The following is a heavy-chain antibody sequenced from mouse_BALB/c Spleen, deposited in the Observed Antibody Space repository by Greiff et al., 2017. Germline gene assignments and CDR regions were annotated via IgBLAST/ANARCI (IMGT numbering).Heavy chain of an antibody. CDR1: GFTFSSYA. CDR3: ARGRDYDRYFDV. Sequence: EVMLVESGGGLVKPGGSLKLSCAASGFTFSSYAMSWVRQTPEKRLEWVASISSGGSTYYPDSVKGRFTISRDNARNILYLQMSSLRSEDTAMYYCARGRDYDRYFDVWGAGTTVTVSS. CDR2: ISSGGST. V-gene: IGHV5-6-5*01. J-gene: IGHJ1*01. D-gene: IGHD2-4*01.